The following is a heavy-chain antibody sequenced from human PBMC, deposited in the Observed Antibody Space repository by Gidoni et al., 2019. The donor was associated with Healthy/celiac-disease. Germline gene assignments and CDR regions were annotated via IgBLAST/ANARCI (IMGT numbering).Heavy chain of an antibody. Sequence: EVQLVESGGGLVKPGGSLRLSCAASGFTYSSYWMSWVRQAPGKGREWVANIKQDGSEKYYVDSVKGRFTISRDNAKNSLYLQMNSLRAEDTAVYYCAREGYSSGWLSDYWGQGTLVTVSS. J-gene: IGHJ4*02. D-gene: IGHD6-19*01. CDR1: GFTYSSYW. CDR3: AREGYSSGWLSDY. V-gene: IGHV3-7*01. CDR2: IKQDGSEK.